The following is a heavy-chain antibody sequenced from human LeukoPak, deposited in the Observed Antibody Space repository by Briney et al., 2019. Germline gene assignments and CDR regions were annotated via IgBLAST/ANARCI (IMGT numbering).Heavy chain of an antibody. CDR2: IYSGGYT. V-gene: IGHV3-53*01. Sequence: GGSLRLSCAASGFTVNNNYMSWVRQAPGRGLEWVSVIYSGGYTYYAGSVKGRFTISRDNSKNTLYLQMNSLRAEDTAVYYCARAIGSIWYEFDYWGQGTLVTVSS. CDR1: GFTVNNNY. CDR3: ARAIGSIWYEFDY. D-gene: IGHD6-13*01. J-gene: IGHJ4*02.